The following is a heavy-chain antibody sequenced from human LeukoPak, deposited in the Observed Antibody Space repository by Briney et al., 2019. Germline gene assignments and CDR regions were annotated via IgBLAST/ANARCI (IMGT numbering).Heavy chain of an antibody. CDR1: GYFFPNAW. CDR3: ARGRPYYYDSSGSLLDY. CDR2: IWYDGSNK. V-gene: IGHV3-33*08. J-gene: IGHJ4*02. Sequence: PGGSLRLSCTISGYFFPNAWLNWVRQAPGKGLEWVAVIWYDGSNKYYADSVKGRFTISRDNSKNTLYLQMNSLRAEDTAVYYCARGRPYYYDSSGSLLDYWGQGTLVTVSS. D-gene: IGHD3-22*01.